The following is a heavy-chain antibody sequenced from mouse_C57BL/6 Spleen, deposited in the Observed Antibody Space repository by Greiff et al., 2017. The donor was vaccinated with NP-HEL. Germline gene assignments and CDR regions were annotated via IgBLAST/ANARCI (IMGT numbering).Heavy chain of an antibody. CDR1: GYTFTSYW. J-gene: IGHJ1*03. V-gene: IGHV1-59*01. CDR2: IDPSDSYT. D-gene: IGHD1-1*01. Sequence: QFQLQQPGAELVRPGTSVKLSCKASGYTFTSYWMHWVKQRPGQGLEWIGVIDPSDSYTNYNQKFKGKATLTVDTSSSTAYMQLSSLTSEDSAVYYCARQIYYYGSKGYFDVWGTGTTVTVSS. CDR3: ARQIYYYGSKGYFDV.